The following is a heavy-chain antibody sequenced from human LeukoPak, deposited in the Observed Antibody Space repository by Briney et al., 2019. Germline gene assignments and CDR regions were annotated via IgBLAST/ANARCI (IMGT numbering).Heavy chain of an antibody. CDR1: GFTFSSYA. V-gene: IGHV3-30-3*01. D-gene: IGHD3-22*01. J-gene: IGHJ3*02. CDR2: ISYDGSNK. Sequence: PGGSLRLSCAASGFTFSSYAMHWVRQAPGKGLEWVAVISYDGSNKYYADSVKGRFTIPRDNSKNTLYLQMNSLRAEDTAVYYCARDAQTYYYDSSGYFNGAFDIWGQGTMVTVSS. CDR3: ARDAQTYYYDSSGYFNGAFDI.